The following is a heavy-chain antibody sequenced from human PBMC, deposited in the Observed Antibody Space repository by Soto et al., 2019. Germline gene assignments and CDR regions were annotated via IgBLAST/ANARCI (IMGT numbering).Heavy chain of an antibody. CDR3: ARGIKYGAYSRWFDP. D-gene: IGHD4-17*01. CDR2: MNPNSGNT. J-gene: IGHJ5*02. V-gene: IGHV1-8*02. CDR1: GYTFTIYG. Sequence: ASVKVSCKASGYTFTIYGINWVRQATGQGLEYLGWMNPNSGNTAYVQKFQGRVTMTWDTSITTAYMELSSLRSEDTAVYFCARGIKYGAYSRWFDPWGQGTLVTVSS.